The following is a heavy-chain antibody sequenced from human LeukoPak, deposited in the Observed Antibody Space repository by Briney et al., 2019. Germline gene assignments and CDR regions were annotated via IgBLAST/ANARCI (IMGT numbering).Heavy chain of an antibody. J-gene: IGHJ2*01. CDR2: IYYSGST. CDR3: ARQSRDDSSGYYYGPALYWYFDL. V-gene: IGHV4-59*08. Sequence: SETLSLTCTVSGGSISSYYWSWIRQPPGKGLEWIGYIYYSGSTNYNPSLKSRVTISVDTSKNQFSLKLSSVTAADTAVYYCARQSRDDSSGYYYGPALYWYFDLWGRGTLVTVSS. D-gene: IGHD3-22*01. CDR1: GGSISSYY.